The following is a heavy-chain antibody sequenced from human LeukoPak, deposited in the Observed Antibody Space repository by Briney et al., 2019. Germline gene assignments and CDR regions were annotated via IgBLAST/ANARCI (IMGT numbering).Heavy chain of an antibody. D-gene: IGHD3-3*01. V-gene: IGHV3-64*01. J-gene: IGHJ6*03. CDR1: GFTFSSYS. CDR3: ARASYDFWSGYDYYYHMDV. CDR2: ISSNGGST. Sequence: GGSLRLSCAASGFTFSSYSMHWVRQAPGKGLEYVSAISSNGGSTYYGNSVKGRFSISRDNSKNTLYLQMGSLRAEDMAMYYCARASYDFWSGYDYYYHMDVWGKGTTVTVSS.